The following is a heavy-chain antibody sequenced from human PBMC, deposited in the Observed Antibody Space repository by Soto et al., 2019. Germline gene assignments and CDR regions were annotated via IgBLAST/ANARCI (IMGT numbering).Heavy chain of an antibody. CDR2: IIPIFGTA. Sequence: SVKVSCKASGYTFTSYDMNWVRQAPGQGLEWMGWIIPIFGTANYAQKFQGRVTITADESTSTAYMELSSLRSEDTAVYYCARDRYYYDSSGYYRPLDYWGQGTLVTAPQ. J-gene: IGHJ4*02. D-gene: IGHD3-22*01. V-gene: IGHV1-69*13. CDR3: ARDRYYYDSSGYYRPLDY. CDR1: GYTFTSYD.